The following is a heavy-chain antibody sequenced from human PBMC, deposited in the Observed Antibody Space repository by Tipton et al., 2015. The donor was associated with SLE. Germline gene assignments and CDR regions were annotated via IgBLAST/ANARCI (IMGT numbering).Heavy chain of an antibody. CDR2: IRSQAYGGTT. CDR1: GFTFGDYA. J-gene: IGHJ4*02. V-gene: IGHV3-49*03. Sequence: SLRLSCTASGFTFGDYAMSWFRQAPGKGLEWVGFIRSQAYGGTTEYAASVKGRFTISRDDSKSIAYLQMNSLKTEDTAVYYCTRDTYERVGELLYLSYFDYWGQGTLVTVSS. D-gene: IGHD3-10*01. CDR3: TRDTYERVGELLYLSYFDY.